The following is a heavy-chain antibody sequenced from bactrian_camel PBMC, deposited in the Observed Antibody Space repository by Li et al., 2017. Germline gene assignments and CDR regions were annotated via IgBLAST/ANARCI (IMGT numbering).Heavy chain of an antibody. D-gene: IGHD1*01. V-gene: IGHV3S40*01. CDR3: AADNAYWVPPAIREADFSN. J-gene: IGHJ6*01. Sequence: VQLVESGGGLVQPGGSLRLSCAASGFTFSSSAMSWVRQAPGKGLEWVSSINSGGGLYADSVKGRSTVSRDTAKNTMYLQMGGLEPEDTGMYYCAADNAYWVPPAIREADFSNWGQGTQVTVS. CDR2: INSGGG. CDR1: GFTFSSSA.